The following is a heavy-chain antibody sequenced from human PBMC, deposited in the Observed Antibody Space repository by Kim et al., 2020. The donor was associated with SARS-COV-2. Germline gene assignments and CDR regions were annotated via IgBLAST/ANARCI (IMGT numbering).Heavy chain of an antibody. CDR3: GRGSERGVGYCIGGVCFSALYGMDV. Sequence: GGSLRLSCAASGFTFSDYYMTWIRQAPGKGLEWVSYIGSGGSPIHYADSVKGRFTISRDNAKSSLYLQVDSLRAEDTAVYYCGRGSERGVGYCIGGVCFSALYGMDVWGQGTTVIVSS. CDR1: GFTFSDYY. D-gene: IGHD2-8*02. J-gene: IGHJ6*02. CDR2: IGSGGSPI. V-gene: IGHV3-11*01.